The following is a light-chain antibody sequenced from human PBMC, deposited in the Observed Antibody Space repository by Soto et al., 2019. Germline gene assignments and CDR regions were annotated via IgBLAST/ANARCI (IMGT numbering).Light chain of an antibody. CDR3: QQYGSSPTT. J-gene: IGKJ1*01. CDR1: QSVSSSY. V-gene: IGKV3-20*01. CDR2: GAS. Sequence: EIVLTQSPGTLSLSPGERATLSCRASQSVSSSYLAWYQQKPGQAPRLLISGASSRATGIPDRFSGSGSGTDFTLTISILEPEDFAVYYCQQYGSSPTTFGQGTKVEIK.